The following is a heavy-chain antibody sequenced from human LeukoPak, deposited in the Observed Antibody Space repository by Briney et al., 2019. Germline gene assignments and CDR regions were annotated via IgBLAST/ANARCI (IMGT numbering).Heavy chain of an antibody. Sequence: PGGSLRLSCAASGFTFSSYSMTWVRQAPGKGLEWVSSISSSSSYIYHADSVRGRFTISRDNAKNSLYPQMNSLRAEDTAVYYCARDSEEMASGDAFDIWGQGTMVTVSS. D-gene: IGHD5-24*01. J-gene: IGHJ3*02. V-gene: IGHV3-21*01. CDR1: GFTFSSYS. CDR2: ISSSSSYI. CDR3: ARDSEEMASGDAFDI.